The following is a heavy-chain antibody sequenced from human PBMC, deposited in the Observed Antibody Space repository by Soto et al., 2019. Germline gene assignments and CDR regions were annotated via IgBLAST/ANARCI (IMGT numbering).Heavy chain of an antibody. J-gene: IGHJ5*02. CDR2: ISAYNGNT. CDR3: ARSEEWSYWFDP. V-gene: IGHV1-18*01. CDR1: GYTFTIHG. Sequence: ASVKVYCKASGYTFTIHGISWLRQDPGQGLEWMGWISAYNGNTNYAQKLQGRVTMTTDTSTSTAYMELRSLRSDDTAVYYCARSEEWSYWFDPWGQGTLVTVSS. D-gene: IGHD2-8*01.